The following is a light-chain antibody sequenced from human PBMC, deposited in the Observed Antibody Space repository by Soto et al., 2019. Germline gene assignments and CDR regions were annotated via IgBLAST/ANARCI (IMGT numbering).Light chain of an antibody. CDR3: QQTYTYPNT. Sequence: DIKMTQSPSSLSASVGDRVTITCRASQSISTYLSWYHQEPRKAPRLVIYAASSLQSGVSSMFSGSGSGTEFTLTISSLQREDFGTYYCQQTYTYPNTFGQGTKLEI. V-gene: IGKV1-39*01. J-gene: IGKJ2*01. CDR1: QSISTY. CDR2: AAS.